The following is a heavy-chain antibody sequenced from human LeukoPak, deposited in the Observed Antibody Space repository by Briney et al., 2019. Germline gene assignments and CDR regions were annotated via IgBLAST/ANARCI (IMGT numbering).Heavy chain of an antibody. Sequence: RPGGSLRLSCAASGFTVSNYYMSWVRQAPGKGLEWVSGINWNGGSTGYADSVKGRFTISRDNAKNSLYLQMNSLRAEDTALYYCARDIYSRAHFWFSGYYYYYMDVWGKGTTVTVSS. CDR3: ARDIYSRAHFWFSGYYYYYMDV. CDR1: GFTVSNYY. V-gene: IGHV3-20*04. D-gene: IGHD3-10*01. J-gene: IGHJ6*03. CDR2: INWNGGST.